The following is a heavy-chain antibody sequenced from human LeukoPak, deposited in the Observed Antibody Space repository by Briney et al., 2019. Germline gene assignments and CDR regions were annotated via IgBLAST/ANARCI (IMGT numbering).Heavy chain of an antibody. CDR3: WYYDSINYYYYMDV. CDR2: IKSKTDGGTT. J-gene: IGHJ6*03. D-gene: IGHD3-22*01. CDR1: GFTFSNAW. Sequence: GGSLRLSCAASGFTFSNAWMSWVRQAPGKGLEWVGRIKSKTDGGTTDYAAPVKGRFTISRDDSKNTLYLQMNSLKTEDTAVYYCWYYDSINYYYYMDVWGKGTTVTVSS. V-gene: IGHV3-15*01.